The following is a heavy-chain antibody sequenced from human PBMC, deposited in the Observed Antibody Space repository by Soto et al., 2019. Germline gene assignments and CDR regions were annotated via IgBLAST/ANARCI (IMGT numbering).Heavy chain of an antibody. Sequence: SETLSLTCAVYGGSFSGYSWTWIRQPPGTGLEWIGEINHSGSTNYNPSLKSRVTISVDTSKNQFSLKLSSVTAADTAVYYCARGLRFLEEAYWGQGTLVTVSS. V-gene: IGHV4-34*01. D-gene: IGHD3-3*01. CDR2: INHSGST. CDR3: ARGLRFLEEAY. CDR1: GGSFSGYS. J-gene: IGHJ4*02.